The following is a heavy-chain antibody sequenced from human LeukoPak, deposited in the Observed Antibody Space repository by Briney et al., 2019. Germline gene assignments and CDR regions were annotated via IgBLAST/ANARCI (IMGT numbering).Heavy chain of an antibody. D-gene: IGHD5-18*01. CDR3: ARESAMVDY. V-gene: IGHV1-2*02. J-gene: IGHJ4*02. Sequence: ASVKVSCKASGYTFTSYGISWVRQAPGQGLEWMGWINPNSGGTNYAQKFQGRVTMTRDTSISTAYMELSRLRSDDTAVYYCARESAMVDYWGQGTLVTVSS. CDR1: GYTFTSYG. CDR2: INPNSGGT.